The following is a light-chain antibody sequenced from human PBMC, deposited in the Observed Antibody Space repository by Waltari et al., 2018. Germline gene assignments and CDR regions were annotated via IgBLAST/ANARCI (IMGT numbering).Light chain of an antibody. Sequence: IVLTQSPATLSLSPGERATISCRASQGISSFLAWYQQKPGQAPRLLVYDASNRATGIPARFSGSGSGADFTLTISSLEPEDFAVYYCQQRTNWPSFGGGTRVELK. CDR3: QQRTNWPS. CDR2: DAS. CDR1: QGISSF. V-gene: IGKV3-11*01. J-gene: IGKJ4*01.